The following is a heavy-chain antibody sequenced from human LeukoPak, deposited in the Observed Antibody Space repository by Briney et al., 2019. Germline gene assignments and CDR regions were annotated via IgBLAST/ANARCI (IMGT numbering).Heavy chain of an antibody. Sequence: GGSLRLSCVASGFTFSSYWISWVRQAPGKGLEWVANIKQDGSDKYYVDSVKGRFTVSRDNAKNSLYLQMNSLRAEDTAVYYCARGPTTRDYDILTGYSYWMDVWGKGTMVTVSS. CDR3: ARGPTTRDYDILTGYSYWMDV. D-gene: IGHD3-9*01. CDR2: IKQDGSDK. J-gene: IGHJ6*04. V-gene: IGHV3-7*01. CDR1: GFTFSSYW.